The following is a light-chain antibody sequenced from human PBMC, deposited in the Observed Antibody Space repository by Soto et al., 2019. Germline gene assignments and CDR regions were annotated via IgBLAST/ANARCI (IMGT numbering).Light chain of an antibody. Sequence: EIVLTESPATLSLSPGERATLSSRASPTVSSYLAWYQQKPGQAPRLLIYDASNRATGIPARFSGSGSGTDFTLTISSLEPEDFAVYYCQQRSNWPPFTFGPGTKVDIK. J-gene: IGKJ3*01. CDR2: DAS. CDR3: QQRSNWPPFT. V-gene: IGKV3-11*01. CDR1: PTVSSY.